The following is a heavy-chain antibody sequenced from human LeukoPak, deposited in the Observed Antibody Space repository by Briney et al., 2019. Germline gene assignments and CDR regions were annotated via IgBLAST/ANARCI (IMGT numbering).Heavy chain of an antibody. CDR3: ASSAPVAIPSFYYYGMDV. J-gene: IGHJ6*04. D-gene: IGHD3-10*01. CDR1: GGTFSSYA. V-gene: IGHV1-69*01. Sequence: SVKVSCKASGGTFSSYAISWVRQAPGQGLEWMGGIIPIFGTANYAQKFQGRVTITADGSTSTAYMELSSLRSEDTAVYYCASSAPVAIPSFYYYGMDVWGKGTTVTVSS. CDR2: IIPIFGTA.